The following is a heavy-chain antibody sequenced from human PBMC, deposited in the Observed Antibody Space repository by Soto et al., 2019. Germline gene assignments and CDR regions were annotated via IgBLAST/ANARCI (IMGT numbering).Heavy chain of an antibody. J-gene: IGHJ4*02. D-gene: IGHD3-9*01. V-gene: IGHV1-18*01. CDR2: IYSKAGTI. Sequence: QVQLVQSGAEVQKPGASVKVSCKTSGYIFNNFGITWVRQAPGLGLEWLGWIYSKAGTINFAQKFQGRVTMTTDTSTSTAYMELWSLTFDASAVYFCARDIDFDIDYGGQGTLVTVS. CDR1: GYIFNNFG. CDR3: ARDIDFDIDY.